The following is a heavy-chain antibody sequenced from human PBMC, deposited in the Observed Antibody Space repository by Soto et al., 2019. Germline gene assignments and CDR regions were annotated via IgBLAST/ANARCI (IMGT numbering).Heavy chain of an antibody. D-gene: IGHD3-3*01. Sequence: GESLKISCKGSGYNFAGYWIAWVRQMPGKGLELMGIIYPSDSDTRYRPSFQGQVTISADKSISSAYLQWSSLRASDTAMYYCARGGVSTRTFDYWGQGTPVTVPQ. J-gene: IGHJ4*02. V-gene: IGHV5-51*01. CDR3: ARGGVSTRTFDY. CDR1: GYNFAGYW. CDR2: IYPSDSDT.